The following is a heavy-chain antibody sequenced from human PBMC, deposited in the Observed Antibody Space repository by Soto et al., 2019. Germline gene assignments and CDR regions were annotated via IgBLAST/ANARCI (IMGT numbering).Heavy chain of an antibody. D-gene: IGHD3-3*01. J-gene: IGHJ4*02. Sequence: QVQLQESGPGLVKPSGTLSLTCAVSGGSIISYNWWSWVRQPPGKGLEWIGEIFHSGSTNFNPSLKSRVTISIAKSKNNFPLKLNSVTAADTAVYYCARHERSGQDYWGQGTLVTVSS. V-gene: IGHV4-4*02. CDR2: IFHSGST. CDR3: ARHERSGQDY. CDR1: GGSIISYNW.